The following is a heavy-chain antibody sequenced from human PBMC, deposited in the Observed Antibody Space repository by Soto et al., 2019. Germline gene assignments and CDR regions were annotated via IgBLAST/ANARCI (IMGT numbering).Heavy chain of an antibody. J-gene: IGHJ5*02. V-gene: IGHV4-31*03. D-gene: IGHD3-3*01. CDR1: GGSITSGGYY. Sequence: TLSLTCTVSGGSITSGGYYWNWIRQHPGKGLEWIGYIFYTGTTRYNSALQSRVSISVDSTKNHSSLKLTSVTAADTAVYYCARDTTIFGVALKTGFDAWGLGNLVTVSS. CDR3: ARDTTIFGVALKTGFDA. CDR2: IFYTGTT.